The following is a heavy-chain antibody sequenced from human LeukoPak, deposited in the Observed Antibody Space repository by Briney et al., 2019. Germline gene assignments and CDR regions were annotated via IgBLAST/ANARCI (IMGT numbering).Heavy chain of an antibody. J-gene: IGHJ4*02. D-gene: IGHD6-19*01. CDR2: ISSSSSLI. CDR1: GFTFSSYS. CDR3: ARGVISVALVDY. Sequence: GGSLRLSCAASGFTFSSYSMFWVRQAPGKGLEWVSSISSSSSLIYYADSVKGRFTISRDNAKNPLYLQMNSLRAEDTAMYFCARGVISVALVDYWGQGTLVTVSS. V-gene: IGHV3-21*01.